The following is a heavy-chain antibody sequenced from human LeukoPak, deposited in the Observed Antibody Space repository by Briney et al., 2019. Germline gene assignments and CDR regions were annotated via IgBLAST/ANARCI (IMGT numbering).Heavy chain of an antibody. Sequence: GSLRLSCAASGFTFSSYAMSWIRQPPGKGLEWIGEINHSGSTNYNPSLKSRVTISVDTSKNQFSLKLSSVTAADTAVYYCARDLQWFDPWGQGTLVTVSS. V-gene: IGHV4-34*01. CDR2: INHSGST. CDR3: ARDLQWFDP. CDR1: GFTFSSYA. J-gene: IGHJ5*02.